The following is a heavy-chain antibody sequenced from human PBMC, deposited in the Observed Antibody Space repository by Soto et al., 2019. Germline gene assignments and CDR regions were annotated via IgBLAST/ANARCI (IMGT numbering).Heavy chain of an antibody. CDR3: AKDHIITPEGVWRFDF. Sequence: EVQLLESGGGLVQPGGSLRLSCAASGFTFSNFALSWVRQAPGKGPQWVSSILGGGGATFYADSVKGRFTISRDNSKNTRYMQMSSLGAGEGGLYYWAKDHIITPEGVWRFDFRGGGTLVTVSS. D-gene: IGHD6-13*01. CDR2: ILGGGGAT. V-gene: IGHV3-23*01. CDR1: GFTFSNFA. J-gene: IGHJ4*02.